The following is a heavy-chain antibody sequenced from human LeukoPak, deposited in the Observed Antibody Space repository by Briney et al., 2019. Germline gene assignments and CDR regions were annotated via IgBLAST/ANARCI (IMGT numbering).Heavy chain of an antibody. V-gene: IGHV3-9*01. CDR1: GFTFDDYA. Sequence: GGSLRLSCAASGFTFDDYAMHWVRQAPGKGLEWVSGISWNSGSIGYADSVKGRFTISRDNAKNSLYLQMNSLRAEDTAVYYCARDNDRDYVVDYWGQGTLVTVSS. CDR2: ISWNSGSI. J-gene: IGHJ4*02. CDR3: ARDNDRDYVVDY. D-gene: IGHD3-10*02.